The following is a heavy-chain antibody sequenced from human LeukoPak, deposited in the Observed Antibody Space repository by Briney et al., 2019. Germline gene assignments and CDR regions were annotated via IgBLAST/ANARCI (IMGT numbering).Heavy chain of an antibody. CDR1: KFTFSHYG. CDR3: AKDAQRGFDYSNSLEY. CDR2: IWSDGTNQ. D-gene: IGHD4-11*01. J-gene: IGHJ4*02. Sequence: PGGSLRLSCAASKFTFSHYGMHWVRQAPGKGLQWVAVIWSDGTNQYYADSVKGRFTISRDNYNKMVYLQMHSLRADDTGVYYCAKDAQRGFDYSNSLEYWGQGALVIVSS. V-gene: IGHV3-33*06.